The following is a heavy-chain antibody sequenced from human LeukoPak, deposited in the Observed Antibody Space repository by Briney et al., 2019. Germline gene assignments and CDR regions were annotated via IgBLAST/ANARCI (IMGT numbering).Heavy chain of an antibody. CDR3: ATAPLYDSSGYYYN. Sequence: ASVKVSCKVSGYTLTELSMHWVRQAPGKGLEWMGGFDPEDGETIYAQKFQGRVTMTEDTSTDTAYMELSSLRSEDAAVYYCATAPLYDSSGYYYNWGQGTLVTVSS. J-gene: IGHJ4*02. CDR2: FDPEDGET. D-gene: IGHD3-22*01. CDR1: GYTLTELS. V-gene: IGHV1-24*01.